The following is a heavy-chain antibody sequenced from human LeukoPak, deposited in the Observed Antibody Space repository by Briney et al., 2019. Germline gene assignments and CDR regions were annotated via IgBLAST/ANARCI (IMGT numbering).Heavy chain of an antibody. D-gene: IGHD6-19*01. Sequence: SETLSLTCTVSGGSISSGSYYWSWIRQPAGKGLEWIGRIYTSRNTNYNPSLKSRVTISVDTSKNQFSLKLSSVTAADTAVYYCARDYSSGCDDAFDIWGQGTMVTVSS. J-gene: IGHJ3*02. CDR2: IYTSRNT. V-gene: IGHV4-61*02. CDR3: ARDYSSGCDDAFDI. CDR1: GGSISSGSYY.